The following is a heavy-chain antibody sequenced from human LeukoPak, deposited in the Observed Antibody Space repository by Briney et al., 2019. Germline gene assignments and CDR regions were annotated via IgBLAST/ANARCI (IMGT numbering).Heavy chain of an antibody. V-gene: IGHV3-30*04. D-gene: IGHD6-13*01. J-gene: IGHJ4*02. CDR2: ISYDGSNK. CDR3: ARASRIAAAGMVSY. Sequence: GGSLRLSCAASGFIFSSYAMHWVRQAPGKGLEWVAVISYDGSNKYYADSVRGRLTISRDNSKNTLYLQMNSLRAEDTAVYYCARASRIAAAGMVSYWGQGTLVTVSS. CDR1: GFIFSSYA.